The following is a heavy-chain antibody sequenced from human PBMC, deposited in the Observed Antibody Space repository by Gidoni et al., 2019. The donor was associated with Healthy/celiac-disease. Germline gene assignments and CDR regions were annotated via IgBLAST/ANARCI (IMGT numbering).Heavy chain of an antibody. V-gene: IGHV4-34*01. J-gene: IGHJ5*02. CDR2: INHSGST. Sequence: QVQLQQWGAGLLKPSETLSLTCAVYGGSFRGYYWSWIRQPPGKGLEWIGEINHSGSTNYNPSLKSRVTISVDTSKNQFSLKLSSVTAADTAVYYCARGPNGWVVAATPTWFDPWGQGTLVTVSS. CDR1: GGSFRGYY. CDR3: ARGPNGWVVAATPTWFDP. D-gene: IGHD2-15*01.